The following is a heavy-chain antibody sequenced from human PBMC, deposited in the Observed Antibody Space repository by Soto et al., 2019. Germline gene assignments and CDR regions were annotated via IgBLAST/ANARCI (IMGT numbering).Heavy chain of an antibody. CDR2: ISSNGGST. J-gene: IGHJ5*02. Sequence: GGSLRLSCAASGFTFSSYAMHWVRQAPGKGLEYVSAISSNGGSTYYANSVKGRFTISRDNSKNTLYLQMGSLRAEDMAVYYCASLGYCSSTSCYGIDPWGQGTLVTVS. V-gene: IGHV3-64*01. CDR3: ASLGYCSSTSCYGIDP. CDR1: GFTFSSYA. D-gene: IGHD2-2*01.